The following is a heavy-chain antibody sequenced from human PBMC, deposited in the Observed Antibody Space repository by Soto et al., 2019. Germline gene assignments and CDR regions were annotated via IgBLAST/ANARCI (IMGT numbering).Heavy chain of an antibody. V-gene: IGHV4-4*02. Sequence: QVQLQESGPGLVKPSGTLSLTCAVSSGSISSSNWWSWVRQPPGKGLEWIGEIYHSGSTNYNPSLKSRVTIAVDKSKNQFSLKLSSVTAADTAVYYCARGYYDFWSGRSQYYYYYMGVWGKGTTVTVSS. CDR1: SGSISSSNW. D-gene: IGHD3-3*01. J-gene: IGHJ6*03. CDR3: ARGYYDFWSGRSQYYYYYMGV. CDR2: IYHSGST.